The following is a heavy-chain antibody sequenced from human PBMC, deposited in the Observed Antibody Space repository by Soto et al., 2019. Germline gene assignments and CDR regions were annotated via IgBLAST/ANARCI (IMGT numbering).Heavy chain of an antibody. CDR3: ARGIAAAAARGMDF. CDR1: GYTFTGYD. D-gene: IGHD6-13*01. Sequence: ASGKVSCKASGYTFTGYDMHWVRQAPGQGLEWMGWINPNSGGTNYAQKFQGWVTMTRDTSISTAYMELSRLRSDDTAVYYCARGIAAAAARGMDFWGQGTTVTVSS. V-gene: IGHV1-2*04. CDR2: INPNSGGT. J-gene: IGHJ6*02.